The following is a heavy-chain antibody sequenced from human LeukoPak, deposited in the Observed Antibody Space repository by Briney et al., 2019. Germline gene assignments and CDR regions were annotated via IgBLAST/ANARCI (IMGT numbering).Heavy chain of an antibody. D-gene: IGHD4-23*01. V-gene: IGHV4-4*02. CDR1: GGSVINTNW. CDR3: ARAYFFDYSGHYLDY. CDR2: VHLDGRT. J-gene: IGHJ4*02. Sequence: SGTLSLTCGVSGGSVINTNWWTWVRQPPGKGLEWIGEVHLDGRTNYNPSLESRLTMSVDVSENQVSLKLTSVTAADTAVYFCARAYFFDYSGHYLDYWGQGTPVTVSS.